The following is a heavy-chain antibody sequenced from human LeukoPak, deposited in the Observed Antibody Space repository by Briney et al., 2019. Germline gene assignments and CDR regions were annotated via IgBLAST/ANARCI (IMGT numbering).Heavy chain of an antibody. J-gene: IGHJ5*02. V-gene: IGHV3-23*01. Sequence: PGKSLRLSCAASGFIFSSYGMHWVRQAPGKGLEWVSAISGSGGSTYYADSVKGRFTISRDNSKNTLYLQMNSLRAEDTAVYYCAKVPYSGYAENWFDPWGQGTLVTVSS. CDR3: AKVPYSGYAENWFDP. CDR2: ISGSGGST. D-gene: IGHD5-12*01. CDR1: GFIFSSYG.